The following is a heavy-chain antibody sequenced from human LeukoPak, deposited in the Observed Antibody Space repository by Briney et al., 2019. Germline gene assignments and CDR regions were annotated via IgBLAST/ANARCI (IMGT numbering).Heavy chain of an antibody. CDR2: ISYDGSND. V-gene: IGHV3-30-3*01. J-gene: IGHJ4*02. Sequence: GVSLRHSCAASGFTFTSYSMRRVRQAPGKGLEWVAVISYDGSNDYYADSVKGRFTIFRDNSKYTLYLQMNSLTTEDTAVYYCARAPQWLGSYFDYWGQGTLVTVSS. CDR1: GFTFTSYS. CDR3: ARAPQWLGSYFDY. D-gene: IGHD6-19*01.